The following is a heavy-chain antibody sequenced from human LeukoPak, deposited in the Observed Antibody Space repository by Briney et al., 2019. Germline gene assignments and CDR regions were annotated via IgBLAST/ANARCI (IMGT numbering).Heavy chain of an antibody. V-gene: IGHV1-8*01. D-gene: IGHD7-27*01. CDR1: GGTFTSYD. CDR2: MNPNSGNT. J-gene: IGHJ5*02. Sequence: GASVKVSCKASGGTFTSYDINWVRQATGQGLEWMGWMNPNSGNTGYAQKFQGRVTMTRNTSISTAYMELSSLRSEDTAVYYCARDDSYCWGSVWIDPWGQGTLVTVSS. CDR3: ARDDSYCWGSVWIDP.